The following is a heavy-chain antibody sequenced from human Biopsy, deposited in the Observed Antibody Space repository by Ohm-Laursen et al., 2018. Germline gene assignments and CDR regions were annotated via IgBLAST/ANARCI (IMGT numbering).Heavy chain of an antibody. V-gene: IGHV1-69*13. CDR2: IIPILGTG. Sequence: VKISCKVPGGTFSNYGVNWVRQAPGQGLEWLGGIIPILGTGNYAQKFQDRVTVAADTSTSTATMELRSLRSDDTAVYYCATKLTGYFHHWGQGTLVIVSS. CDR3: ATKLTGYFHH. CDR1: GGTFSNYG. J-gene: IGHJ1*01. D-gene: IGHD3-9*01.